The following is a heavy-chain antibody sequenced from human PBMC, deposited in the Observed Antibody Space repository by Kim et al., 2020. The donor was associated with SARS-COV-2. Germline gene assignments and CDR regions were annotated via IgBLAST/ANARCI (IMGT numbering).Heavy chain of an antibody. Sequence: YAATVKGRFTISRDDSKNTLYLQMNSLKTEDTAVYYCTRGKPRGVRSFDYWGQGTLVTVSS. CDR3: TRGKPRGVRSFDY. D-gene: IGHD3-16*01. J-gene: IGHJ4*02. V-gene: IGHV3-15*01.